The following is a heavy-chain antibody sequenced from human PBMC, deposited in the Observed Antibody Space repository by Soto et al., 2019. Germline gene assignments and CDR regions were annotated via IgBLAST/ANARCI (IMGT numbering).Heavy chain of an antibody. D-gene: IGHD6-19*01. CDR2: TYYRSKWYN. CDR3: ARGKIAVAGRHYYYYYGMDV. Sequence: SETLSLTCTVSGGSISSYYWNWIRQSPSRGLEWLGRTYYRSKWYNDYAVSVKSRITINPDTSKNQFSLQLNSVTPEDTAVYYCARGKIAVAGRHYYYYYGMDVWGQGTTVTVSS. CDR1: GGSISSYY. J-gene: IGHJ6*02. V-gene: IGHV6-1*01.